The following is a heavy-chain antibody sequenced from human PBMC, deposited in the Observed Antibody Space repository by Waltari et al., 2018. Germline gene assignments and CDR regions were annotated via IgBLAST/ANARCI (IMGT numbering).Heavy chain of an antibody. J-gene: IGHJ4*02. CDR1: GFTFDVYW. CDR3: ARDRATRTGYVDY. V-gene: IGHV3-7*01. CDR2: VKDDGSEQ. Sequence: EVQLVESGGGLVLAGGSLRLSCAASGFTFDVYWRSWVRQAPGKGVEWVANVKDDGSEQNYVDSVKGRFTITRDNTKTILYMEMNNLRVEDTAVYYCARDRATRTGYVDYWGQGALVTVSS. D-gene: IGHD2-2*01.